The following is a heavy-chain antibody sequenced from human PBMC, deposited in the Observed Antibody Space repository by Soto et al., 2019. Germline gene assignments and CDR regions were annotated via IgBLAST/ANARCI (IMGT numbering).Heavy chain of an antibody. CDR1: GYSFISYW. D-gene: IGHD3-22*01. CDR3: ARQYYYDSSAYPN. Sequence: PGESRKISCKGSGYSFISYWIAWVRQRPGKGLEWMGSIFPAAFDTRYSPSFQGQVTISVDTSISTAYLQWGRLEASDTAIYYCARQYYYDSSAYPNWGQGTQVTVS. CDR2: IFPAAFDT. V-gene: IGHV5-51*01. J-gene: IGHJ4*02.